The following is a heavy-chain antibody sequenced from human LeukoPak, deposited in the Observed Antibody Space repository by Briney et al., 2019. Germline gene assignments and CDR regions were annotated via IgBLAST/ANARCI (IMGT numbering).Heavy chain of an antibody. Sequence: PSETLSLTCTVSGGSISSYYWSWIRQSPGKGLEWIGEINHSGISNSNPSLKTRVTISVDTSKNQFSLKLNSVTAADTAVYYCARARGTEPIDYWGRGTPVTVSS. CDR3: ARARGTEPIDY. CDR2: INHSGIS. CDR1: GGSISSYY. V-gene: IGHV4-34*01. D-gene: IGHD1/OR15-1a*01. J-gene: IGHJ4*02.